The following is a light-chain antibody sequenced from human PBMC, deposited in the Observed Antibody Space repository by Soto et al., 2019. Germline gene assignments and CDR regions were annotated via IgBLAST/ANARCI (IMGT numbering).Light chain of an antibody. J-gene: IGKJ3*01. CDR1: QSVSSSY. Sequence: EIVLTQSPGTLSLSPGERATLSCRASQSVSSSYLAWYQQKPGQAPRLLIYGASSRATGIPDRFSGSGSGTDFTITISRLEPEDFEVYYCQQYGSSPRFTFGPGPKVDIK. V-gene: IGKV3-20*01. CDR2: GAS. CDR3: QQYGSSPRFT.